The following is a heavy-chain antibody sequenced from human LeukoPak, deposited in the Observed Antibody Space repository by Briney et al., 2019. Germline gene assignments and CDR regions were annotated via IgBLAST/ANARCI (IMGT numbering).Heavy chain of an antibody. D-gene: IGHD3/OR15-3a*01. V-gene: IGHV3-48*01. CDR3: ARGFPLDWNYYYYVDV. CDR2: ISSSSSTI. Sequence: GGSLRLSCTVSGFTVSSNSMSWVRQAPGKGLEWVSYISSSSSTIYYADSVKGRFTISRDNAKNSLYLQMNSLRAEDTAVYYCARGFPLDWNYYYYVDVWGKGTTVTVSS. J-gene: IGHJ6*03. CDR1: GFTVSSNS.